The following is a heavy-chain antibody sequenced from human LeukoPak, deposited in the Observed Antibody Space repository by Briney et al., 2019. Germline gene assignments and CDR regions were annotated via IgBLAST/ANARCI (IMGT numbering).Heavy chain of an antibody. V-gene: IGHV3-74*01. Sequence: SGGSLRLSCEVSGFTFSSHWMHWVRQAPGKGPVWVSRTNTDGSTTNYADSVKGRFTISRDNAKNTVYLQMNSLRAEDTAVYYCARTSGPWGQGTLVTVSS. CDR3: ARTSGP. J-gene: IGHJ4*02. CDR2: TNTDGSTT. CDR1: GFTFSSHW.